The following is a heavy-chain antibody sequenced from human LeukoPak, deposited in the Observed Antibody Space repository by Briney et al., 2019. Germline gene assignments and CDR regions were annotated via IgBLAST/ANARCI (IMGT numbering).Heavy chain of an antibody. D-gene: IGHD4-17*01. CDR1: GFTFSSYW. CDR3: AREASGDYGDYAFDY. CDR2: IKRDGTEK. V-gene: IGHV3-7*03. Sequence: GGSLRLSCAASGFTFSSYWMTWVRQAPGKGLEWVANIKRDGTEKYYVHSVKGRFTISRDNSKNTLYLQMNSLRAEDTAVYYCAREASGDYGDYAFDYWGQGTLVTVSS. J-gene: IGHJ4*02.